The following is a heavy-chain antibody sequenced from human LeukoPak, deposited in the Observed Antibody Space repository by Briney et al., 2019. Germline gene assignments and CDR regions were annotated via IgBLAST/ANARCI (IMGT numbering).Heavy chain of an antibody. CDR1: GFTFSNYW. CDR2: TNEGGSEK. V-gene: IGHV3-7*04. D-gene: IGHD5-12*01. Sequence: GGSLRLSCAASGFTFSNYWMSWVRQAPGKGLEWVAKTNEGGSEKHYVDSVKGRFTISRDNAKNSLYLEMNGLRDEDTAVYYCARYDGYDLRYWGQGTLVTVSS. J-gene: IGHJ4*02. CDR3: ARYDGYDLRY.